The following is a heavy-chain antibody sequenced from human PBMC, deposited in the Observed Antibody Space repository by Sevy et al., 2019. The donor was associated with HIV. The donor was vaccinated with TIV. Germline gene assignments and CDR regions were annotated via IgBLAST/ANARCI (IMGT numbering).Heavy chain of an antibody. V-gene: IGHV3-30*04. CDR2: ISYNGEDE. CDR3: ARDWGTPPTAILYQFDF. D-gene: IGHD3-16*01. Sequence: GGSLRLSCVASTFTFSHYAMHWVRQAPGKGLQWVASISYNGEDENYADSVAGRFTISRDNPKNTLFLQMSSLRPEYTALYYCARDWGTPPTAILYQFDFWGQGIPVTVSS. J-gene: IGHJ4*02. CDR1: TFTFSHYA.